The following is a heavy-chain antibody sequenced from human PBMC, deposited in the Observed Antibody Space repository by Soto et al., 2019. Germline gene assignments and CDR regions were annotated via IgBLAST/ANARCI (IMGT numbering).Heavy chain of an antibody. CDR1: GFTVSSNY. CDR2: IYSGGST. J-gene: IGHJ6*02. V-gene: IGHV3-53*01. D-gene: IGHD3-10*01. CDR3: ARSTRLNGSGSYYPRYYYYYGMDV. Sequence: GGSLRLSCAASGFTVSSNYMSWVRQAPGKGLEWVSVIYSGGSTYYADSVKGRFTISRDNSKNTLYLQMNSLRAEDTAVYYCARSTRLNGSGSYYPRYYYYYGMDVWGQGTTVTVSS.